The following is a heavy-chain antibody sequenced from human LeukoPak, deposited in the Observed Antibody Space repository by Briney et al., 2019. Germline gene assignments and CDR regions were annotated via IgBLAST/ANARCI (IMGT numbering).Heavy chain of an antibody. CDR3: ARGPLRYFDWLGGYYYYYGMDV. CDR1: GYTFTSYD. V-gene: IGHV1-8*01. J-gene: IGHJ6*02. CDR2: VNPNSGNT. Sequence: ASVKVSCKASGYTFTSYDINWVRQATGQGLEWMGWVNPNSGNTGYAQKFQGRVTMTRNTSISTAYMELSSLRSEDTAVYYCARGPLRYFDWLGGYYYYYGMDVWGQGTTVTVSS. D-gene: IGHD3-9*01.